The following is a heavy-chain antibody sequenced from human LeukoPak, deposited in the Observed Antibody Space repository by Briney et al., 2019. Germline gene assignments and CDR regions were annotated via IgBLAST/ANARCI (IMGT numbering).Heavy chain of an antibody. V-gene: IGHV1-58*01. D-gene: IGHD3-9*01. J-gene: IGHJ4*02. Sequence: GTSVKVSCKASGFTFTSSAVQWVRQARGQRLEWIGWIVVGSGNTNYAQKFQERVTITRDMSTSTAYMELSRLRSDDTAVYYCARSSRYDIWTGYPYWGQGTLVTVSP. CDR3: ARSSRYDIWTGYPY. CDR2: IVVGSGNT. CDR1: GFTFTSSA.